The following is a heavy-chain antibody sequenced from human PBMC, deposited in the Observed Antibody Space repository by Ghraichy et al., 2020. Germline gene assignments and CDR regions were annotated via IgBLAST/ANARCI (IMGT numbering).Heavy chain of an antibody. J-gene: IGHJ4*02. V-gene: IGHV3-30*02. CDR2: IRYDEINK. CDR1: GFTFSSYG. Sequence: GESLNISCAASGFTFSSYGMHWVRQAPGKGLEWVAFIRYDEINKYYADSVKGRFTISRDNSKNTLYLQMNSLRAEDTAVYYCAADTAMVRYYFDYWGQGTLVTVSS. D-gene: IGHD5-18*01. CDR3: AADTAMVRYYFDY.